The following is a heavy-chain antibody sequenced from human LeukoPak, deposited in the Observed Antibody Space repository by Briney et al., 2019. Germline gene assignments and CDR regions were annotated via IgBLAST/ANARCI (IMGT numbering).Heavy chain of an antibody. D-gene: IGHD3-10*01. Sequence: PSGTLSLTCAVSGGSISSSNWWSWVRQPPGKGLEWIGEIYHSGSTNYNPSLKSRVTISVDKSKNQFSLKLSSVTAADTAVYYCARDLNYYGSGLNYYYGMDVWGQGTTVTVSS. CDR2: IYHSGST. CDR3: ARDLNYYGSGLNYYYGMDV. CDR1: GGSISSSNW. J-gene: IGHJ6*02. V-gene: IGHV4-4*02.